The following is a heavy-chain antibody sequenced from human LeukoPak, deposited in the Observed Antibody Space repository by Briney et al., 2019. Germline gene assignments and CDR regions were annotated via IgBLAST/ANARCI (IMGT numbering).Heavy chain of an antibody. D-gene: IGHD3-3*01. Sequence: ASVKVSCKASGYTFTGYYMHWVRQAPGQGLEWMGRINPNSGGTNYAQKFKGRVTMTRDTSISTAYMELSRLRSDDTAVYYCARVDTIYQFDYWGQGTLVTVSS. CDR2: INPNSGGT. V-gene: IGHV1-2*06. CDR1: GYTFTGYY. CDR3: ARVDTIYQFDY. J-gene: IGHJ4*02.